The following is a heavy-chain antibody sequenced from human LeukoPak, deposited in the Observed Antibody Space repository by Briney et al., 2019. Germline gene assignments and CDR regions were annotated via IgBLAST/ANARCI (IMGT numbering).Heavy chain of an antibody. Sequence: ASVKVSCKASGYTFTGHYMHWVRQAPGQGLEWMGWINPNSGGTNYAQKFQGRVTMTRDTSISTAYMELSRLRADDTAVYYCARVVRIAAALPTVIGYWGQGTLVTVSS. D-gene: IGHD6-13*01. CDR3: ARVVRIAAALPTVIGY. CDR1: GYTFTGHY. J-gene: IGHJ4*02. V-gene: IGHV1-2*02. CDR2: INPNSGGT.